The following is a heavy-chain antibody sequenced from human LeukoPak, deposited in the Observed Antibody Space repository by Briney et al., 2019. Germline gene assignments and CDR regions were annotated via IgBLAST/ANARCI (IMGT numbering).Heavy chain of an antibody. J-gene: IGHJ4*02. CDR1: GFTFSNAW. D-gene: IGHD3-22*01. V-gene: IGHV3-15*01. CDR3: TTGGSSGPRYYFDY. CDR2: IKSKTDGGST. Sequence: GGSLRLSCAASGFTFSNAWMSWVRQAPGKGLEWVGRIKSKTDGGSTDYAAPVKGRFTISRDDSKNTLYLQMNSLKTEDTAVYYCTTGGSSGPRYYFDYWGQGTLVTVSS.